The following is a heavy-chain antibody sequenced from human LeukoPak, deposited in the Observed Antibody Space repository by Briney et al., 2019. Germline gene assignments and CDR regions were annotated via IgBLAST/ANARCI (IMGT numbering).Heavy chain of an antibody. J-gene: IGHJ4*02. D-gene: IGHD5-12*01. V-gene: IGHV1-24*01. CDR2: FDPEDGET. CDR1: GYTLTELS. CDR3: ASPHSYEYYFDY. Sequence: ASVKVSCKVSGYTLTELSMHWVRQAPGKGLEWMGGFDPEDGETIYAQKYQGRVTMTEDTSTDTAYMELTSLRSEDTAVYYCASPHSYEYYFDYWGQGTLVTVSS.